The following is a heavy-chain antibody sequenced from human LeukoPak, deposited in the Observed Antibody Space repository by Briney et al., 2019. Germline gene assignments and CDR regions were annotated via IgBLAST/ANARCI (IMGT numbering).Heavy chain of an antibody. D-gene: IGHD6-19*01. V-gene: IGHV4-59*08. CDR3: AKYGGSGRVIDY. CDR2: SHYSGST. CDR1: GGSISSYY. J-gene: IGHJ4*02. Sequence: SETLSLTCTVYGGSISSYYWSWIRQPPGKGLEWIGYSHYSGSTKYNPSLKSRVTVSVDTSKNQFSLKLSSVTAADTAVYYCAKYGGSGRVIDYWGQGTLVTVSS.